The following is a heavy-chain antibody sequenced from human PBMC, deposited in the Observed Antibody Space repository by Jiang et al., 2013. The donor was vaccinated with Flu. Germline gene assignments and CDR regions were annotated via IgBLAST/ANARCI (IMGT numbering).Heavy chain of an antibody. V-gene: IGHV3-9*01. Sequence: VQLLESGGGLVQPGRSLRLSCAASGFTFDDYVMHWVRQAPGKDLEWVSGISWRSGGLTYADSVKGRFTISRDNAKKSLYLQMNSLRPEDTALYFCAKSKGDLITFGGVSLPAEGYFDWWGQGTLVTGLL. CDR3: AKSKGDLITFGGVSLPAEGYFDW. J-gene: IGHJ4*02. CDR1: GFTFDDYV. D-gene: IGHD3-16*01. CDR2: ISWRSGGL.